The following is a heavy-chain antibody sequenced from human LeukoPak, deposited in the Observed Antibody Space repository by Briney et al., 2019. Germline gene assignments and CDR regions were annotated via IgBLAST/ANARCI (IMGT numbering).Heavy chain of an antibody. J-gene: IGHJ5*02. CDR2: ISIGTSFT. CDR3: ARSPTFRGWFDP. CDR1: GGSISSNN. V-gene: IGHV3-21*01. D-gene: IGHD2/OR15-2a*01. Sequence: ETLSLTCTVSGGSISSNNFYWGWVRQAPGKGLEWVAYISIGTSFTYYADSVKGRFTISRDNAKNSLYLQVNSLRAEDTAVYYCARSPTFRGWFDPWGQGTLVTVSS.